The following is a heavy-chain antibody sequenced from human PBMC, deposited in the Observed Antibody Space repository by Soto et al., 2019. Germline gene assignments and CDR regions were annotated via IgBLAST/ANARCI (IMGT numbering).Heavy chain of an antibody. CDR3: ASNRDGYNSTDY. D-gene: IGHD5-12*01. V-gene: IGHV3-30-3*01. J-gene: IGHJ4*02. CDR2: ISYDGSNK. Sequence: QVQLVESGGGVVQPGRSLRLSCAASGFTFSSYAMHWVRQAPGKGLEWVAVISYDGSNKYYADSVKGRFTISRDNSKNTLYLQMNSLRAEDTAVYYCASNRDGYNSTDYWGQGTLVTVSS. CDR1: GFTFSSYA.